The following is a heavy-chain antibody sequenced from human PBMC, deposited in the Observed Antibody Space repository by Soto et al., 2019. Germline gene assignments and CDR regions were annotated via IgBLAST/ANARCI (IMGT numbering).Heavy chain of an antibody. Sequence: LRLSCAASGFTFSSYSMNWVRQAPGKGLEWVSYISSSSSTIYYADSVKGRFTISRDNAKNSLYLQMNSLRDEDTAVYYCARDFSAYAIKDYYYGMDVWGQGTTVTVSS. CDR3: ARDFSAYAIKDYYYGMDV. V-gene: IGHV3-48*02. J-gene: IGHJ6*02. D-gene: IGHD2-8*01. CDR2: ISSSSSTI. CDR1: GFTFSSYS.